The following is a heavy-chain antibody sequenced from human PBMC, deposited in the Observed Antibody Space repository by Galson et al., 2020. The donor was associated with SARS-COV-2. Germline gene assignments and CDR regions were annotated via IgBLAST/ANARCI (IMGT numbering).Heavy chain of an antibody. Sequence: GGSLRLSCAASGFTFSDYDRHWVRQASGKSLEWVSLAGSVGDTYYLGSVKGRFIISRDNAKSSLYLQMNSLTAGDTAIYYCTRGQVGNAFDIWGQGTLVTVSS. CDR2: AGSVGDT. D-gene: IGHD1-26*01. J-gene: IGHJ3*02. V-gene: IGHV3-13*01. CDR1: GFTFSDYD. CDR3: TRGQVGNAFDI.